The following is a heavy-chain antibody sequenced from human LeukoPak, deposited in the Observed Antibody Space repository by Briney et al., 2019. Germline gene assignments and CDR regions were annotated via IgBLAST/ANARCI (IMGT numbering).Heavy chain of an antibody. Sequence: ASVKVSCKASGYTFTNYGISWVRQAPGQGLEWMGWISAYNANTKYAQKLQGRVTTTTDTSTSTAYMELRSLRSDDTAVYYCARDRSGQSFGYYYYGMDVWGQGTTVTVSS. J-gene: IGHJ6*02. V-gene: IGHV1-18*01. CDR3: ARDRSGQSFGYYYYGMDV. D-gene: IGHD3-16*01. CDR1: GYTFTNYG. CDR2: ISAYNANT.